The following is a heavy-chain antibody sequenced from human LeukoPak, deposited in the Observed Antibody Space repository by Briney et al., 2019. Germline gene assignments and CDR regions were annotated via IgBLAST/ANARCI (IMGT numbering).Heavy chain of an antibody. CDR3: ARHSGYRGITMVRGANWFDP. D-gene: IGHD3-10*01. J-gene: IGHJ5*02. Sequence: SETLSLTCSVSGGSIISSSYYWGWIRQPPGKGLEWIGSIYYSGSTSYSPSLKSRVTISVDTSKNQFSLKLSSVTAADTAVYYCARHSGYRGITMVRGANWFDPWGQGTLVTVSS. CDR1: GGSIISSSYY. CDR2: IYYSGST. V-gene: IGHV4-39*01.